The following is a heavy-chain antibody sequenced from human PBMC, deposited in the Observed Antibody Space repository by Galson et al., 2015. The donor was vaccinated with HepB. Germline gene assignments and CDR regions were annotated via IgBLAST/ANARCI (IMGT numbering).Heavy chain of an antibody. CDR1: GFTSSNHW. D-gene: IGHD3-9*01. Sequence: SLRLYCAASGFTSSNHWMSWVRQAPGKGLEWVASIKPDGSETYSVDSMKGRFTISRVNGKNSAFLQMDSLRAEDTAVYYCARGKYYDILTGYRASYGMDVWGQGTTVTVSS. CDR2: IKPDGSET. J-gene: IGHJ6*02. V-gene: IGHV3-7*03. CDR3: ARGKYYDILTGYRASYGMDV.